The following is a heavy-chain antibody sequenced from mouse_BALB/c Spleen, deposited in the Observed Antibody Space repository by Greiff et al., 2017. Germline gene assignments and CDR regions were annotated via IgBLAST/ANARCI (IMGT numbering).Heavy chain of an antibody. V-gene: IGHV5-17*02. D-gene: IGHD2-2*01. CDR1: GFTFSSFG. CDR2: ISSGSSTI. Sequence: EVNLVESGGGLVQPGGSRKLSCAASGFTFSSFGMHWVRQAPEKGLEWVAYISSGSSTIYYADTVKGRFTISRDNPKNTLFLQMTSLRSEDTAMYYCARNGYDLYYYAMDYWGQGTSVTVSS. CDR3: ARNGYDLYYYAMDY. J-gene: IGHJ4*01.